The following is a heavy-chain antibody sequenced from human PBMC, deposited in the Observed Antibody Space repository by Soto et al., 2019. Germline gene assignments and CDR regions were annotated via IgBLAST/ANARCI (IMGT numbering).Heavy chain of an antibody. J-gene: IGHJ4*02. D-gene: IGHD5-12*01. V-gene: IGHV4-31*03. CDR1: GGSIRSGGYY. Sequence: QVQLRESGPRLVKPSQTLSLTCTVSGGSIRSGGYYWSWIRQHPGEGLEWIGYIYYSGSTHYNPPLKSRVTMSVDTSKNQFSLRLSSVSAADTAVYYCARMDIVDYYFHYWGQGTLVTVSS. CDR2: IYYSGST. CDR3: ARMDIVDYYFHY.